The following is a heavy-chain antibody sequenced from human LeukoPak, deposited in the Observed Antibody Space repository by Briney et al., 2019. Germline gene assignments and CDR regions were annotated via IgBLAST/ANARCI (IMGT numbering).Heavy chain of an antibody. J-gene: IGHJ4*02. CDR1: GYSISSGYY. Sequence: PSETLSLTCAVSGYSISSGYYWGWIRQPPGKGLEWIGRIYTSGSTNYNPSLKSRVTMSVDTSKNQFSLKLSSATAADTAVYYCARALLADYWGQGTLVTVSS. CDR3: ARALLADY. V-gene: IGHV4-38-2*01. CDR2: IYTSGST.